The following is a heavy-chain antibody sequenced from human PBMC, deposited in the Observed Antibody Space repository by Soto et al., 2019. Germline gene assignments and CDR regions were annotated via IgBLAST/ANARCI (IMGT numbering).Heavy chain of an antibody. D-gene: IGHD3-22*01. J-gene: IGHJ6*02. Sequence: ASVKVSCKVSGYTLTELSMHWVRQAPGKGLEWMGGFDPEDGETIYAQKFQGRVTMTEDTSTDTAYMELSSLRSEDTAVYYCATEITIIVPGGSAYYYYGMDVWGQGTTVTVSS. CDR3: ATEITIIVPGGSAYYYYGMDV. CDR1: GYTLTELS. CDR2: FDPEDGET. V-gene: IGHV1-24*01.